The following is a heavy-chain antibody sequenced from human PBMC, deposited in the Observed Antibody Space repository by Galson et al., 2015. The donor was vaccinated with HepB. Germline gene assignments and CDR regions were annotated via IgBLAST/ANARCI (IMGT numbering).Heavy chain of an antibody. V-gene: IGHV3-11*03. CDR1: GFTFSDYY. CDR2: ISTSSSYT. Sequence: SLRLSRAASGFTFSDYYMSWIRQAPGKGLEWVSYISTSSSYTNYGDSVKGRFTISRDNAKNSLYLQMNSLRAEDTAVYYCARHYFSAWPDTPLDYWGQGTLVTVSS. J-gene: IGHJ4*02. CDR3: ARHYFSAWPDTPLDY. D-gene: IGHD6-19*01.